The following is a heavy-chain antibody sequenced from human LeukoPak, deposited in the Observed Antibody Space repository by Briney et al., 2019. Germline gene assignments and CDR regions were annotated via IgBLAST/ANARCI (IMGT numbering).Heavy chain of an antibody. Sequence: PGGSLRLSCAASGFIFSDYSMNWVRRAPGKGLEWVSTISSISSYIKYADSVKGRFTISRDNAKNSLYLQMNSLRAEDTAVYYCAREGYSSSSGAYYWGQGTLVTVSS. CDR1: GFIFSDYS. D-gene: IGHD6-6*01. J-gene: IGHJ4*02. CDR3: AREGYSSSSGAYY. V-gene: IGHV3-21*01. CDR2: ISSISSYI.